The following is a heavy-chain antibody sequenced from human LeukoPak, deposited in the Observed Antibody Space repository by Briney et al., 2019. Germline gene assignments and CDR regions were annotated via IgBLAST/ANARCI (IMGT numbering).Heavy chain of an antibody. J-gene: IGHJ3*02. CDR1: GFTFSSYW. Sequence: GGSLRLSCVASGFTFSSYWMTWVRQAPGKGLEWVANMNHDGSEKHFVDSVKGRITISRDNAKNSLYLQINSLRDEDSAVYHCARIATIGDMFDIWGQGTMVTVSS. CDR2: MNHDGSEK. CDR3: ARIATIGDMFDI. D-gene: IGHD5-24*01. V-gene: IGHV3-7*01.